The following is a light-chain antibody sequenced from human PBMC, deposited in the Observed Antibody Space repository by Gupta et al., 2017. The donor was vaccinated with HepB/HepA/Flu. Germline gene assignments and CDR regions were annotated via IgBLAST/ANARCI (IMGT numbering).Light chain of an antibody. Sequence: VLTQSPGTLSSSPGKRATLSCRASQSISSSYLAWYQQKRGQAPRLLIYGASNRATGIPERFSGSGSGTNFTLTITTLEPEDFAVYSCQQYGGSSGTFGQGTQVEIK. CDR2: GAS. CDR3: QQYGGSSGT. V-gene: IGKV3-20*01. CDR1: QSISSSY. J-gene: IGKJ1*01.